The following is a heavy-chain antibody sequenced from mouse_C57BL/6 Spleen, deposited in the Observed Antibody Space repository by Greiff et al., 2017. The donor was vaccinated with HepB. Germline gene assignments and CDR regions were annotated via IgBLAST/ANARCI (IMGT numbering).Heavy chain of an antibody. J-gene: IGHJ2*01. Sequence: VQLQQSGPELVKPGASVKISCKASGYTFTDYYMNWVKQSHGKSLEWIGDINPNNGGTSYNQKFKGKATLTVDKSSSTAYMELRSLTSEDSAVYYCARCDYSYYYGSSYDYWGQGTTLTVSS. CDR2: INPNNGGT. V-gene: IGHV1-26*01. CDR1: GYTFTDYY. D-gene: IGHD1-1*01. CDR3: ARCDYSYYYGSSYDY.